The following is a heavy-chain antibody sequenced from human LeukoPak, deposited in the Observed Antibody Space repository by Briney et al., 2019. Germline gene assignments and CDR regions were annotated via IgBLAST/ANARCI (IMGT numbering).Heavy chain of an antibody. CDR1: GGSISSYY. J-gene: IGHJ5*02. Sequence: SETLSLTCTVSGGSISSYYWSWIRQPAGKGLEWIGRIYTSGSTNYNPSLKSRVTMSVDTSKNQFSLKLSSVTAADTAVYCCARDYVYDILTGGYNWFDPWGQGTLVTVSS. V-gene: IGHV4-4*07. D-gene: IGHD3-9*01. CDR2: IYTSGST. CDR3: ARDYVYDILTGGYNWFDP.